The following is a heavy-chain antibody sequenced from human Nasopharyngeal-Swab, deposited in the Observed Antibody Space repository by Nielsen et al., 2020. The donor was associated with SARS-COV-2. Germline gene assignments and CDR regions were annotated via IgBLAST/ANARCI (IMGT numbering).Heavy chain of an antibody. CDR3: ARGSYYYDSSGYYDY. J-gene: IGHJ4*02. D-gene: IGHD3-22*01. CDR1: GFTFSSYS. CDR2: ISSSSSYI. V-gene: IGHV3-21*01. Sequence: GESLKISCAASGFTFSSYSMNWVRQAPGKGLEWVSSISSSSSYIYYADSVEGRFTISRDNAKNSLYLQMNSLRAEDTAVYYRARGSYYYDSSGYYDYWGQGTLVTVSS.